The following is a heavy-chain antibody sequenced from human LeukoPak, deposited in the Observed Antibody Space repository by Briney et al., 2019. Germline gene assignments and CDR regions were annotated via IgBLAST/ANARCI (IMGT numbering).Heavy chain of an antibody. CDR3: AKDRGVRFLGWLLFRYMDV. CDR1: GFTLSSYA. V-gene: IGHV3-23*01. D-gene: IGHD3-3*01. CDR2: ISGSGGST. J-gene: IGHJ6*03. Sequence: GGSLRLSCAASGFTLSSYAMSWVRQAPGKGLEWVSAISGSGGSTYYADSVKGRFTISRDNSKNTLYLQMNSLRAEDTAVYYCAKDRGVRFLGWLLFRYMDVWGKGTTVTVSS.